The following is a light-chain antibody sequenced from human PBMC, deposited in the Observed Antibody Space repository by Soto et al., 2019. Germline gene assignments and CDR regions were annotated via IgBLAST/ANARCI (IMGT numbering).Light chain of an antibody. CDR2: GAS. CDR3: QHWT. V-gene: IGKV3-20*01. CDR1: QSVSSSY. J-gene: IGKJ1*01. Sequence: EIVLTQSPGTLSLSPGERATLSCRASQSVSSSYLAWYQQKPGQAPRLLIYGASSRATGIPDRFSGSGSGTDFTLSISRQEPEDSAVYYCQHWTFGQGTKVDIK.